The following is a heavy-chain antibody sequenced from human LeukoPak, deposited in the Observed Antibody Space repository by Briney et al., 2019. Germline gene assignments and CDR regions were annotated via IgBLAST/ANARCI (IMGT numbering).Heavy chain of an antibody. CDR2: ISDNNGNT. CDR1: GYTFSTYG. CDR3: ARGKAQYTIPPQLDY. Sequence: GASVKVSCKTSGYTFSTYGISWVRQAPGQGLEWMGWISDNNGNTKYAQKVQGRVTMTTDTSTSTAYMELSSLRSEDTAVYYCARGKAQYTIPPQLDYWGQGTLLTVSS. J-gene: IGHJ4*02. D-gene: IGHD3-3*01. V-gene: IGHV1-18*01.